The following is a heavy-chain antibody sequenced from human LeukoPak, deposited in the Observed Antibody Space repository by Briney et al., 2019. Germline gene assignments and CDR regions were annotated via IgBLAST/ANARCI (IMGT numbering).Heavy chain of an antibody. Sequence: PGGSLRLSCAASGFTFSSYGMHWVRQAPGKGLEWVAVIWYDGSNKYYADSVKGRFTISRDNSKNTLYLQMNSLRAEDTAVYYCASGLRYFDWLFPDYWGQGTLVTVSS. CDR3: ASGLRYFDWLFPDY. J-gene: IGHJ4*02. CDR1: GFTFSSYG. CDR2: IWYDGSNK. D-gene: IGHD3-9*01. V-gene: IGHV3-33*01.